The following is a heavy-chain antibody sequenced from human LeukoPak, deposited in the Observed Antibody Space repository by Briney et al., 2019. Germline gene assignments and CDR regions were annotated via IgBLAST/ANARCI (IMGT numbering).Heavy chain of an antibody. J-gene: IGHJ3*02. CDR1: GFTFSSYG. D-gene: IGHD4-17*01. CDR3: ANLATVTTRGVFDI. Sequence: GGTLRLSCAASGFTFSSYGMSWVRQAPGKGLEWVAVIPYDGSNKYYADSVKGRFTISRDNSKNTLYLQMNSLRAEDTAVYYCANLATVTTRGVFDIWGQGTMVTISS. CDR2: IPYDGSNK. V-gene: IGHV3-30*18.